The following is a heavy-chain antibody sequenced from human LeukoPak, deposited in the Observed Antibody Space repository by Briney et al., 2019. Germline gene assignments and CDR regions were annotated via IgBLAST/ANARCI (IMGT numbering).Heavy chain of an antibody. CDR1: GGSFSGYY. D-gene: IGHD5-24*01. CDR3: ARTSRDRRQQFDY. Sequence: SETLSLTCAVYGGSFSGYYWSWIRQPPGKGLEWIGEINHSGTTNYNPSLKSRVTISVDTSKNQFSLDLISVTAADTAVYYCARTSRDRRQQFDYWGQGTLVTVSS. CDR2: INHSGTT. V-gene: IGHV4-34*01. J-gene: IGHJ4*02.